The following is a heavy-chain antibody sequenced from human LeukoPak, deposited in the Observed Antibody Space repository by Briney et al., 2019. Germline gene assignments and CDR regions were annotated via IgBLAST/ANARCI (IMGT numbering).Heavy chain of an antibody. CDR2: MYYSGST. CDR1: GDAITGSSYY. CDR3: ARQYYDRTGYYYFDY. J-gene: IGHJ4*02. Sequence: SETLSLTCTVSGDAITGSSYYWGWIRQPPGKGLEWIGSMYYSGSTYSNPSLKSRVTMSVDTSKNQFSLKLSSVSAADTAVYYCARQYYDRTGYYYFDYWDQGTLVSVSS. D-gene: IGHD3-22*01. V-gene: IGHV4-39*01.